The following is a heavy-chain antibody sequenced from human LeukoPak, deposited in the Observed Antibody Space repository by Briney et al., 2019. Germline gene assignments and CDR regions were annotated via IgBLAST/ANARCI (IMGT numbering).Heavy chain of an antibody. CDR3: ARYSHYYGMDV. Sequence: SQTLSLTRTVSGGSISGYYWSWIRQPPGKGLECIGYIYYSGSTNYNPSLKSRVTISLDTSKNQFSLKLSSVTAADTAVYYCARYSHYYGMDVWGQGTTVTVSS. D-gene: IGHD4-11*01. V-gene: IGHV4-59*01. J-gene: IGHJ6*02. CDR2: IYYSGST. CDR1: GGSISGYY.